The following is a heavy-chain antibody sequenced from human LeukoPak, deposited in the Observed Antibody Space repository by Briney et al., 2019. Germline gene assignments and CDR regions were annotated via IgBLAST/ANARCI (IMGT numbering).Heavy chain of an antibody. CDR2: INTNTGNP. Sequence: ASVKVSCKASGYTFTSYAMNWVRQAPGQGLEWMGWINTNTGNPTYAQGFTGRFVFSLDTSVSTAYLQISSLKAEDTAVYYCARGPGSGGPYYYYYMDVWGKGTTVTVSS. D-gene: IGHD3-10*01. J-gene: IGHJ6*03. V-gene: IGHV7-4-1*02. CDR1: GYTFTSYA. CDR3: ARGPGSGGPYYYYYMDV.